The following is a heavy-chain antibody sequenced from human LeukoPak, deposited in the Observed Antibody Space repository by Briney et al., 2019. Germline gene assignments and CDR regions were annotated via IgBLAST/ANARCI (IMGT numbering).Heavy chain of an antibody. V-gene: IGHV3-43*02. Sequence: PGGSLRLSCAASGFTFDNYAMHWVRQAPGKGLEWVSLISGGGSSTSYADSVKGRFTISRDNAKNSLYLQMNSLRAEDTAVYYCARDRHHRFGELFPWGQGTLVTVSS. CDR2: ISGGGSST. J-gene: IGHJ4*02. D-gene: IGHD3-10*01. CDR3: ARDRHHRFGELFP. CDR1: GFTFDNYA.